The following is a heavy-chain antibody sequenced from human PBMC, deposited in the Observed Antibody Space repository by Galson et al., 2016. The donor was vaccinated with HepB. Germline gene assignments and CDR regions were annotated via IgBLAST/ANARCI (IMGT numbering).Heavy chain of an antibody. Sequence: SLRLSCAASGFTFSNYGMHWVRQAPGKGLEWVAVISYDGRDKYYADSVKGRFTMSRDNSKNTLFLQVNSLRAEDTALYYCVRQTYYNDRSGHTFDYWGQGTLVIVSS. J-gene: IGHJ4*02. CDR3: VRQTYYNDRSGHTFDY. CDR2: ISYDGRDK. D-gene: IGHD3-22*01. CDR1: GFTFSNYG. V-gene: IGHV3-30*03.